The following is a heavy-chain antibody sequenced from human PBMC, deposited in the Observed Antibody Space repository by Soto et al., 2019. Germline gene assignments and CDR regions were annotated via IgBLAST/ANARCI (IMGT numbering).Heavy chain of an antibody. CDR3: SRQMFSPNNH. D-gene: IGHD3-10*02. J-gene: IGHJ5*02. CDR1: GFTFSGSA. Sequence: EVQLVESGGGLVQPGGSLRLSCAASGFTFSGSAIHWVRQASGKGLEWLGLIRSKANNYATAYGASVKDRFTISRDDSKNTAYLQMNSLKTEDTAIYYCSRQMFSPNNHWGQGTLVTVSS. CDR2: IRSKANNYAT. V-gene: IGHV3-73*01.